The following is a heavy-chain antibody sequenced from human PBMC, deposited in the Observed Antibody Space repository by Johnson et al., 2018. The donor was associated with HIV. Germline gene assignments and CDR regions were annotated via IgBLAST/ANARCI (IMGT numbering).Heavy chain of an antibody. J-gene: IGHJ3*02. V-gene: IGHV3-30*18. CDR2: ISYDGSNE. CDR3: AKDRAEVVVVHDALDM. D-gene: IGHD3-22*01. Sequence: QMLLVESGGGVVQPGRSLRLSCAVSGFTFSRYVMHWVRQAPGKGLEWVALISYDGSNEYYGDSVKGRFSISRDNSKKKLYLQMNSLRPENTAVYYCAKDRAEVVVVHDALDMWGQGTMVTVSS. CDR1: GFTFSRYV.